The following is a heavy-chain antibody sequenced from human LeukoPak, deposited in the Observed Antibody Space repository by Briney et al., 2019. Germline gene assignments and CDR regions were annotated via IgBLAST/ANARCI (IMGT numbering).Heavy chain of an antibody. J-gene: IGHJ4*02. Sequence: PGGSLRLSCAASGFTFSSYWMSWVRQAPGKGLEWVANIKQDGSEKYYVDSVKGRFTISRDNAKNSLYLQMNSLRAEDTAVYYCAKDIPYYGSGYFDYWGQGTLVTVSS. V-gene: IGHV3-7*01. CDR2: IKQDGSEK. CDR3: AKDIPYYGSGYFDY. D-gene: IGHD3-10*01. CDR1: GFTFSSYW.